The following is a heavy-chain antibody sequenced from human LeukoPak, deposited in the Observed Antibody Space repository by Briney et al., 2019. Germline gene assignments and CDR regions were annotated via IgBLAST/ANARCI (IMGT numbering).Heavy chain of an antibody. CDR2: IIPMLGIA. Sequence: ASVKVSCKASGGTFSSYAISWVRQAPGQGLEWMGRIIPMLGIANHAQKFQGRVTITADKSTSTAYMELSSLRSEDTAVYYCARDRYDSGGYIARNYYYYGMDVGGQGTTVTVSS. CDR1: GGTFSSYA. V-gene: IGHV1-69*04. D-gene: IGHD3-22*01. J-gene: IGHJ6*02. CDR3: ARDRYDSGGYIARNYYYYGMDV.